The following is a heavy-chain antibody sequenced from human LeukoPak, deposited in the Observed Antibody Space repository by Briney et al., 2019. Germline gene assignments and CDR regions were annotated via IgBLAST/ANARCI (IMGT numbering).Heavy chain of an antibody. CDR3: ARLPTGFPNWFDL. V-gene: IGHV4-39*02. D-gene: IGHD4-17*01. J-gene: IGHJ5*02. Sequence: SETLSLTCTVSCGSISSSTYCWGWIRQPLGKGLEWIGNTHYNGNTYYNPSLKSRVTISQDTSKNHFSLYLSSVTAADTAVYYCARLPTGFPNWFDLWGQGTLVTVSS. CDR1: CGSISSSTYC. CDR2: THYNGNT.